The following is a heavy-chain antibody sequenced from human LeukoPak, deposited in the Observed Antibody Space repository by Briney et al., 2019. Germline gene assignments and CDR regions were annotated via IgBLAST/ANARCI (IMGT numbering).Heavy chain of an antibody. V-gene: IGHV3-9*01. CDR1: GFTFDDYA. CDR3: AKVNYDILTGYHDAFDI. J-gene: IGHJ3*02. D-gene: IGHD3-9*01. CDR2: ISWNSGSI. Sequence: GGSLRLSCAASGFTFDDYAMHWVRQAPGKGLEWVSGISWNSGSIGYADSVKGRFTISRDNAKNSLYLQMNSLRAEDTALYYCAKVNYDILTGYHDAFDIWGQGTMVTVSS.